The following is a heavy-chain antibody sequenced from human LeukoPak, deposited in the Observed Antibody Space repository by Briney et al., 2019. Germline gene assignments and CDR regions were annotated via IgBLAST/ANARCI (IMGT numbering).Heavy chain of an antibody. Sequence: ASVKVSCKASGYSFTSYDINWVRQATGQGLEWMGWMNPNSGNTGYAQKFQGRVTMTRNTSISTAYMELSSLRSEDTAVYYCARGRRRGGYDPIDYWGQGTLVTVSS. J-gene: IGHJ4*02. V-gene: IGHV1-8*01. CDR3: ARGRRRGGYDPIDY. CDR2: MNPNSGNT. CDR1: GYSFTSYD. D-gene: IGHD5-12*01.